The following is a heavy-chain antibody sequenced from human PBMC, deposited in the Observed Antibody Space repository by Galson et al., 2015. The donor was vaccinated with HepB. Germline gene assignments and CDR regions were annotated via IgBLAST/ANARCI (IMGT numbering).Heavy chain of an antibody. Sequence: SLRLSCAASGFTFSSYSMNWVRQAPGKGLEWVSSISCSSSYIYYADSVKGRFTISRDNAKNSLYLQMNSLKAEDTAVYYCARDYYYDSSALFDYWGQGTLVTVSS. CDR2: ISCSSSYI. J-gene: IGHJ4*02. CDR3: ARDYYYDSSALFDY. D-gene: IGHD3-22*01. CDR1: GFTFSSYS. V-gene: IGHV3-21*01.